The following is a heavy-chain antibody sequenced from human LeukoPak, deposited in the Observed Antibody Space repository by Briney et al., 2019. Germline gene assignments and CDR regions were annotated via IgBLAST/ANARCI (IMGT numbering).Heavy chain of an antibody. CDR1: GFTFSSYS. CDR2: ISSGSGYL. Sequence: GGSLRLSCAASGFTFSSYSMNWVRQAPGKGLEWVSYISSGSGYLFYADSVKGRFTISRDNAKNSVFLRMNSLRDEDTAVYYCARDHGYAFDIWGQGTMVTVSS. CDR3: ARDHGYAFDI. J-gene: IGHJ3*02. V-gene: IGHV3-48*02.